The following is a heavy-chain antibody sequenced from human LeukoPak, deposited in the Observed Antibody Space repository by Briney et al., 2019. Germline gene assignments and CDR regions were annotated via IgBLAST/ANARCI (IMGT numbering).Heavy chain of an antibody. D-gene: IGHD4-17*01. J-gene: IGHJ4*02. CDR1: GYTFTSYG. CDR3: ARDWGYGVDY. Sequence: ASVKVSCKASGYTFTSYGISWVRQAPGQGLEWMGWIRIDNGNTKYAQKLQGRVTMTTDTSTSTAYMELRSLTSDDTAVYYCARDWGYGVDYWGQGTLVTVSS. CDR2: IRIDNGNT. V-gene: IGHV1-18*01.